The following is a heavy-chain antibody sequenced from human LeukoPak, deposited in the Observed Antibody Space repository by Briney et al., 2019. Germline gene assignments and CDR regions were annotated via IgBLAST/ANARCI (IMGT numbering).Heavy chain of an antibody. V-gene: IGHV1-3*04. D-gene: IGHD1-26*01. CDR2: INTGTGNT. Sequence: ASVKVSCKASGYTFTSYAIHWVRQAPGQRLEWMGWINTGTGNTKYSQKFQGRVTITRDASASTAYMELRSLRSEDTALYYCARSRGNYYHYFYIDVWGRGTTLTVSS. CDR1: GYTFTSYA. J-gene: IGHJ6*03. CDR3: ARSRGNYYHYFYIDV.